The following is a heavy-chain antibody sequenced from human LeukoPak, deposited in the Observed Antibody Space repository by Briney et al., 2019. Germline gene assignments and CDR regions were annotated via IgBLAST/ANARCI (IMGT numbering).Heavy chain of an antibody. J-gene: IGHJ3*02. CDR3: ARASRPYIESRGAPFDI. V-gene: IGHV1-69*02. Sequence: SVKVSCKASGGTFSYYTITWVRLAPGQGLEWMGRIIPFLDIPNYAQQFQGRLTFTADTSTTTVYMELSGLTTEDTALYYCARASRPYIESRGAPFDIWGHGTLVTVSS. CDR2: IIPFLDIP. CDR1: GGTFSYYT. D-gene: IGHD1-26*01.